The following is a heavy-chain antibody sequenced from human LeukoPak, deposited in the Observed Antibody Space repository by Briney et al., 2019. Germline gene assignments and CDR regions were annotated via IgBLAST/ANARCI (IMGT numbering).Heavy chain of an antibody. V-gene: IGHV3-66*01. J-gene: IGHJ3*02. D-gene: IGHD3-10*01. CDR2: IYSGGST. Sequence: PGGSLRLSCAASGFTVSSNYMSWVRQAPGKGLEWVSVIYSGGSTYYADSVKGRFTISRDNSKNTLYLQMNSLRAEDTAVYYCAREPPEFGGAFDIWGQGTMVTVSS. CDR3: AREPPEFGGAFDI. CDR1: GFTVSSNY.